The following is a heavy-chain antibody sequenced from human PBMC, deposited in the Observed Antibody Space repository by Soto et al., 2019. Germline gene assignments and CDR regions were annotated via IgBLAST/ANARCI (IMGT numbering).Heavy chain of an antibody. CDR3: ARSGKRITIFGVVDNWFDP. V-gene: IGHV1-18*04. Sequence: QVQLVQSGAEVKKPGASVKVSCKASGYTFTSYGISWVRQAPGQGLEWMGCISAYNGNTNYAQKLQGRVTMTTDTSTSTAYMELRSLRSDDTAVYYCARSGKRITIFGVVDNWFDPWGQGTLVTVSS. CDR2: ISAYNGNT. CDR1: GYTFTSYG. D-gene: IGHD3-3*01. J-gene: IGHJ5*02.